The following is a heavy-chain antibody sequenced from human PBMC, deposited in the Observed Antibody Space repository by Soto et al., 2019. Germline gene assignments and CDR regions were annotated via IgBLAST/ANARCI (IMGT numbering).Heavy chain of an antibody. CDR2: INFNGGST. V-gene: IGHV1-46*01. Sequence: EASVKVSCKASGHTFTTYYMHWVRQAPGQGLDWMGIINFNGGSTTYAQQFQGRVTMTRDTSTSTVYMELSSLRSEDTAIYYCAVSQYGYNNGWPPFFACWGQGTLVTVSS. D-gene: IGHD6-19*01. CDR3: AVSQYGYNNGWPPFFAC. J-gene: IGHJ4*02. CDR1: GHTFTTYY.